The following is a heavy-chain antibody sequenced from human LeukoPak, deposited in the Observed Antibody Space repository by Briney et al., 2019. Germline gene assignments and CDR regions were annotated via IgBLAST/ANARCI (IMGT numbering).Heavy chain of an antibody. J-gene: IGHJ6*04. CDR1: GFTFDDYE. V-gene: IGHV3-20*04. CDR2: ITWNGDST. Sequence: GGSLRLSCAASGFTFDDYEMSWVRQVPGKGLEWVSGITWNGDSTGYADSVKGRFTISRDNAKNSLYLQMNSLRAEDTAVYYCAELGITMIGGVWGKGTTVTISS. D-gene: IGHD3-10*02. CDR3: AELGITMIGGV.